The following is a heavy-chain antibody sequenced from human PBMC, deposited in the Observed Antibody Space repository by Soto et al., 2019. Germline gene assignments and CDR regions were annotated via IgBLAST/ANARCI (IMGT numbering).Heavy chain of an antibody. J-gene: IGHJ5*02. V-gene: IGHV3-23*01. D-gene: IGHD6-19*01. Sequence: EVQLLESGGGLVQPGGTLRLSCAASGFTFSSYAMSWVRQAPGKGLEWVSAISGSGGSTDYADSVKGRFTISRDNSKNTRYLQMNGRRAEDTAVYYCARCPQWLLRWFDPWGQGTLVIVSS. CDR2: ISGSGGST. CDR1: GFTFSSYA. CDR3: ARCPQWLLRWFDP.